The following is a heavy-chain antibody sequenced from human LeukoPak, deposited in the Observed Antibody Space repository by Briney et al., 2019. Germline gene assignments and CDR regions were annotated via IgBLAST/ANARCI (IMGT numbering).Heavy chain of an antibody. Sequence: GGSLRLSCAASGFTFSNYAMSWVRQAPGKGLEWVSAVSGSGGSTYYADSVKGRFTISRDNSKNTLYLQMNSLRAEDTAIYSCAKAMTGSTYYFDSWGQGTLVTVSS. J-gene: IGHJ4*02. CDR2: VSGSGGST. CDR3: AKAMTGSTYYFDS. CDR1: GFTFSNYA. V-gene: IGHV3-23*01. D-gene: IGHD3-9*01.